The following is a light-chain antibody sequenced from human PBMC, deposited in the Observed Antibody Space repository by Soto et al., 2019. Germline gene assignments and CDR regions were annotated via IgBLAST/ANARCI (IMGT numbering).Light chain of an antibody. V-gene: IGKV1-5*03. CDR1: QSISSW. Sequence: DIQMTQSPSTLSASVGDRVTITCRASQSISSWLAWYQQKPGKAPKLLIYKASSLESGVPSRFSGSGSGTEFTLTISSLQPDDFATYYCKQYNSYFSITFGQGTRLEIK. J-gene: IGKJ5*01. CDR3: KQYNSYFSIT. CDR2: KAS.